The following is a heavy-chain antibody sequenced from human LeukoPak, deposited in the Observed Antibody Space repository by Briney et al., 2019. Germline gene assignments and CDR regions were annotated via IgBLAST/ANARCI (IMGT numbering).Heavy chain of an antibody. D-gene: IGHD3-22*01. CDR3: AKSITMIVVVITNPFDY. V-gene: IGHV3-23*01. CDR1: GFTFSSYA. Sequence: GGSLRLSCAASGFTFSSYAMGWVRQAPGKGLEWVSIISGSGGSTYYADSVKGRFTISRDNPKNTLYLQMNSLRAEDTAVYYCAKSITMIVVVITNPFDYWGQGTLVTVSS. CDR2: ISGSGGST. J-gene: IGHJ4*02.